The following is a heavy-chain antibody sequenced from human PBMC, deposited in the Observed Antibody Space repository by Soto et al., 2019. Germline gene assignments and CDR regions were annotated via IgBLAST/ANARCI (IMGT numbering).Heavy chain of an antibody. J-gene: IGHJ5*02. CDR3: AKDHIVVQAFDL. Sequence: GGSLRLSCAASGFTFESYGMHWVRQAPGKGLEWVAVISYDGSNRYYADSVKGRFTISRDNSKNTLYLQMNSLRAEDTAVYYCAKDHIVVQAFDLWGQGTLVTVSS. V-gene: IGHV3-30*18. CDR2: ISYDGSNR. D-gene: IGHD2-2*01. CDR1: GFTFESYG.